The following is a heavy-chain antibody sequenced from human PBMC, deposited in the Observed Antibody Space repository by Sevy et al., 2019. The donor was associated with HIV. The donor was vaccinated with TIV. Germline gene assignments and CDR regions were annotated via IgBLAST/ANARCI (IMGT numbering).Heavy chain of an antibody. J-gene: IGHJ3*02. CDR1: VFTFSSYW. Sequence: GGSLRLSCAASVFTFSSYWMSWVRQAPGKGLEWVANIKQDGSEKYYVDSVKGRFTISRDNAKNSLYLQMNSLRVEDTAVYYCARGTMIVVVIRGDAFDIWGQGTMVTVSS. CDR3: ARGTMIVVVIRGDAFDI. V-gene: IGHV3-7*01. CDR2: IKQDGSEK. D-gene: IGHD3-22*01.